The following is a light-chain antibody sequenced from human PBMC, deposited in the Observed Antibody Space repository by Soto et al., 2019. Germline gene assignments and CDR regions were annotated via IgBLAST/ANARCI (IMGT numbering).Light chain of an antibody. CDR2: DVT. J-gene: IGLJ2*01. CDR1: SSDVGGYDY. Sequence: QSALTQPRSVSGSPGQSVTISCTGTSSDVGGYDYVSWYQQHPGEAPKLIIYDVTERPSGVPDRFSGSRSGNTASLTISGFQAEDEADYHCCSYAGSYTLVIFGGGTKLTVL. CDR3: CSYAGSYTLVI. V-gene: IGLV2-11*01.